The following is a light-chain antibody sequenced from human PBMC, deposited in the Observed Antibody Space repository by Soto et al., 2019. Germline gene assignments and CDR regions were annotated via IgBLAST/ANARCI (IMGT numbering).Light chain of an antibody. CDR1: SSDVDGYIY. V-gene: IGLV2-14*01. CDR2: EVS. Sequence: QYVLSQPASVSGSPGQAIAISCTGTSSDVDGYIYVSWYQQHPGKAPKLMIYEVSNRPSGVSNRFSGSKSGNTASLTISGLQAEDEADYYCSSYTSSSTLYVFGTGSKVTVL. J-gene: IGLJ1*01. CDR3: SSYTSSSTLYV.